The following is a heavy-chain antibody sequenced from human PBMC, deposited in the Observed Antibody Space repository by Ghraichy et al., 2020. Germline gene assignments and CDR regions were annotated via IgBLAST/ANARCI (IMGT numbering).Heavy chain of an antibody. Sequence: GESLNISCAVSGLTFRDAWMTWVRQAPGKGLEWVGRIKSKSDGATTDYAAPVKGRFDISRDDSQNTLYLQVNSLKTEDTGVYYCATELRYEHLTEQYWGQGTLVTVSS. D-gene: IGHD4-11*01. V-gene: IGHV3-15*01. J-gene: IGHJ1*01. CDR2: IKSKSDGATT. CDR1: GLTFRDAW. CDR3: ATELRYEHLTEQY.